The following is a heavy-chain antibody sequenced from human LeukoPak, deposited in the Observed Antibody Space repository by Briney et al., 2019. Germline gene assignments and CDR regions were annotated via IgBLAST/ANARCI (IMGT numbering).Heavy chain of an antibody. V-gene: IGHV4-31*03. J-gene: IGHJ5*02. Sequence: SQTLSLTCTVSGGSISSGGYYWSWIRQHPGKGLEWIGYIYCSGSTYYNPSLKSRVTISVDTSKSQFSLKLSSVTAADTAVYYCARAFSGSYLGINWFDPWGQGTLVTVSS. CDR2: IYCSGST. CDR1: GGSISSGGYY. D-gene: IGHD1-26*01. CDR3: ARAFSGSYLGINWFDP.